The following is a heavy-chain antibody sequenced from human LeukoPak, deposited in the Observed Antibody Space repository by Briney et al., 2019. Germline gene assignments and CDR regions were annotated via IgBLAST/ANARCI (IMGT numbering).Heavy chain of an antibody. D-gene: IGHD6-19*01. CDR3: ATDWARAWLGTYYYYGMDV. Sequence: GASVEVSCKVSGYTLTELSMHWVRQAPGKGLEWMGGFDPEDGETIYAQKFQGRVTMTEDTSTDTAYMELSSLRSEDTAVYYCATDWARAWLGTYYYYGMDVWGQGTTVTVSS. V-gene: IGHV1-24*01. CDR2: FDPEDGET. CDR1: GYTLTELS. J-gene: IGHJ6*02.